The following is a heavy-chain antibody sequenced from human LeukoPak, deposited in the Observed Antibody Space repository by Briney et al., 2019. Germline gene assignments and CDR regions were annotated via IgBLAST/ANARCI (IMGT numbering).Heavy chain of an antibody. V-gene: IGHV4-39*01. CDR2: IYYSGRT. CDR1: GGFISNSNYY. Sequence: SETLSLTCTVSGGFISNSNYYWGWIRQPPGKGLEWIGSIYYSGRTYYNPSLNSRVTISVDTSNNQFSLKLSSVTAADTAVYYCARHTSGSYSYFDYWGQGTLVTVSS. D-gene: IGHD1-26*01. J-gene: IGHJ4*02. CDR3: ARHTSGSYSYFDY.